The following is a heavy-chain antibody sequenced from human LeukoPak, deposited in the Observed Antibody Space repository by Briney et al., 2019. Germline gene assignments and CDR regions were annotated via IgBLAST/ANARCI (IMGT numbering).Heavy chain of an antibody. CDR1: GFTISNSY. CDR2: LYSGGGT. Sequence: GGSLRLSCSASGFTISNSYMIWVRQAPGKGLECVSILYSGGGTYYADSVKGRFTISRDNAKNSLYLQMNSLRAEDTAVYYCARLAVCGGDCFSGGVDFDYWGQGTLVTVSS. V-gene: IGHV3-53*01. CDR3: ARLAVCGGDCFSGGVDFDY. J-gene: IGHJ4*02. D-gene: IGHD2-21*02.